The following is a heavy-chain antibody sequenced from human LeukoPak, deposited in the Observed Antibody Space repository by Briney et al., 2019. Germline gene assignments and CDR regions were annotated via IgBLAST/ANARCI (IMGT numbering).Heavy chain of an antibody. CDR2: IYYSGST. CDR3: ARGMAEAYDYNWFDP. J-gene: IGHJ5*02. CDR1: GGSISSYY. Sequence: PSETLSLTCTVSGGSISSYYWSWIRQPPGKGLEWIGYIYYSGSTNYNPSLKSRVTISVDTSKNQFSLKLSSVTAADTAVYYCARGMAEAYDYNWFDPWGQGILVTVSS. D-gene: IGHD5-12*01. V-gene: IGHV4-59*01.